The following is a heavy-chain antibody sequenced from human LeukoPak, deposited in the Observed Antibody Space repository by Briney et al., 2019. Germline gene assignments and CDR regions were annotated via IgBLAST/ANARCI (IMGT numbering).Heavy chain of an antibody. Sequence: ASVKVSCKATGYTFSSYGINWVRQAPGQGLEWMGWISGYNGNTEYAQKFQGRVTMTTDTSTRTAYMELRSLRSDDTAVYVCARERSDYYDTSGSSHWGQGTLVTVSS. J-gene: IGHJ4*02. CDR1: GYTFSSYG. CDR3: ARERSDYYDTSGSSH. D-gene: IGHD3-22*01. CDR2: ISGYNGNT. V-gene: IGHV1-18*01.